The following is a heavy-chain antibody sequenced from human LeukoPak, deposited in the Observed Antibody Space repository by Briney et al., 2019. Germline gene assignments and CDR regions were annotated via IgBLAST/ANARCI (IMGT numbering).Heavy chain of an antibody. J-gene: IGHJ3*02. CDR1: GDSIGTYF. Sequence: PETLSLTCTVSGDSIGTYFWNWIRQSAGGGLEWIGHVYAGVRTNYNTSLKGRVTISVDTSRTLFSLRLSSVTAADTAVCYCARDFVETGVVGFDMWGQGTMVTVSS. CDR2: VYAGVRT. V-gene: IGHV4-4*07. D-gene: IGHD2-8*02. CDR3: ARDFVETGVVGFDM.